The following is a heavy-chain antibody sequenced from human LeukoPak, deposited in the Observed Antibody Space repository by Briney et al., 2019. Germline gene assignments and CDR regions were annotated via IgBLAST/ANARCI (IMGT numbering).Heavy chain of an antibody. CDR3: ARDQRGRAAAGTYFDY. J-gene: IGHJ4*02. D-gene: IGHD6-13*01. CDR1: GFTFSSYA. V-gene: IGHV3-30-3*01. Sequence: GGSLRLSCTASGFTFSSYAMHWVRQAPGKGLEWVAVISYDGSNKYYADSMKGRFTISRDNSKNTLYLQMNSLRAEDTAVYYCARDQRGRAAAGTYFDYWGQGTLVTVSS. CDR2: ISYDGSNK.